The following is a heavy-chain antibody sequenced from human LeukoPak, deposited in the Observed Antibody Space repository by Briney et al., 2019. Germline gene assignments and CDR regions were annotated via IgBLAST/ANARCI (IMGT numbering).Heavy chain of an antibody. CDR3: ARQPGSTAAFDI. Sequence: PSETLSPTCTVSGVSMTTYYWSRIRQSPGKGLEWIAYSHHSGETKYNPSLKSRITISIDTSKDEFSLKLTSVTAADTAVYYCARQPGSTAAFDIWGQGTTVTVSA. V-gene: IGHV4-59*08. CDR2: SHHSGET. D-gene: IGHD5-18*01. J-gene: IGHJ3*02. CDR1: GVSMTTYY.